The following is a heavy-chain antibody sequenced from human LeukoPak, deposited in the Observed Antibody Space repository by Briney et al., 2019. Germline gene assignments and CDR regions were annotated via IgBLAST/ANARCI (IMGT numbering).Heavy chain of an antibody. V-gene: IGHV1-2*02. Sequence: ASVKVSCKASGYTFTGYYMHWVRQAPGQGLEWMGWINPNSGGTNYAQKFQGRVTMTRDTSLSTSYMDLSRLRSDDTAVYYCARAWYSSTWYIYWGQGTLVTVSS. CDR3: ARAWYSSTWYIY. CDR2: INPNSGGT. CDR1: GYTFTGYY. D-gene: IGHD6-13*01. J-gene: IGHJ4*02.